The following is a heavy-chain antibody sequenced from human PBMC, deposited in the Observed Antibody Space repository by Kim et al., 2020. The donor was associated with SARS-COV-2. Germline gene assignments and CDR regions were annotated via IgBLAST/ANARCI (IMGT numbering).Heavy chain of an antibody. CDR2: INAGNGNT. CDR1: GYTFTSYA. J-gene: IGHJ4*02. CDR3: ARGEGGFGGGELDY. V-gene: IGHV1-3*01. D-gene: IGHD3-10*01. Sequence: ASVKVSCKASGYTFTSYAMHWVRQAPGQRLEWMGWINAGNGNTKYSQKFQGRVTITRDTSASTAYMELSSLRSEDTAVYYCARGEGGFGGGELDYWGQGTLVTVSS.